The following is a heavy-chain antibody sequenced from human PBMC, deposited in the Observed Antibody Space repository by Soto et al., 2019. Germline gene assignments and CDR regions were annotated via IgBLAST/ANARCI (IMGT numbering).Heavy chain of an antibody. V-gene: IGHV1-69*13. Sequence: VASVKVSCKASGGTFSSYAISWVRQAPGQGLEWMGGIIPIFGTANYAQKFQGRVTITADESTSTAYMELSSLRSEDTAVYYCASLTGPRDYFDYWGQGTLVTVSS. J-gene: IGHJ4*02. CDR1: GGTFSSYA. CDR3: ASLTGPRDYFDY. D-gene: IGHD1-20*01. CDR2: IIPIFGTA.